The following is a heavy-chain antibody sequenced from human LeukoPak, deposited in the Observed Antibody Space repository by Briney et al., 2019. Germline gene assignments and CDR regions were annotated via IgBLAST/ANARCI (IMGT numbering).Heavy chain of an antibody. CDR2: INPNSGGT. CDR3: ARGRSMIPESY. J-gene: IGHJ4*02. V-gene: IGHV1-2*02. D-gene: IGHD2-2*01. Sequence: GASVKVSCKASGYTFTDFYIHWMRQAPGQGLEWMGWINPNSGGTNYAQKFQGRVTMTRDTSTSTVYMELSSLRSEDTAVYYCARGRSMIPESYWGQGTLVTVSS. CDR1: GYTFTDFY.